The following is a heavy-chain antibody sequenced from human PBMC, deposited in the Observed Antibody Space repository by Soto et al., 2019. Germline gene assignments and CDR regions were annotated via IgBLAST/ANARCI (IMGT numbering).Heavy chain of an antibody. D-gene: IGHD3-16*01. J-gene: IGHJ6*02. CDR2: IYYSGST. CDR3: ARDRVARNGGYWYYGMDV. CDR1: GGSISSYY. Sequence: SETLSLTCTVSGGSISSYYWSWIRQPPGKGLEWIGYIYYSGSTNYNPSLRSRVTISVDTSKNQFSLKLSSVTAADTAVYYCARDRVARNGGYWYYGMDVWGQGTTVTVSS. V-gene: IGHV4-59*01.